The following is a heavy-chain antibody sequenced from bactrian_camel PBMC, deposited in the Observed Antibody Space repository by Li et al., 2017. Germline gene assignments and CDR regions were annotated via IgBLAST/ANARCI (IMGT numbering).Heavy chain of an antibody. J-gene: IGHJ6*01. D-gene: IGHD5*01. CDR2: IGSDRST. CDR1: GYTYSTCT. V-gene: IGHV3S55*01. Sequence: QVQLVESGGGLVQAGGSLRLSCAASGYTYSTCTIRWYRQAPGKERELVSRIGSDRSTYYADSVKGRFTISRDNTKNTVYLQMNSLKPEDTAVYYCARSTGWVELFSYWGQGTQVTVS. CDR3: ARSTGWVELFSY.